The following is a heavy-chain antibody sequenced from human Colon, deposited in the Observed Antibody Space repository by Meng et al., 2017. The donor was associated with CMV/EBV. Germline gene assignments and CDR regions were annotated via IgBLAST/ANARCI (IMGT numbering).Heavy chain of an antibody. D-gene: IGHD2-15*01. CDR2: IKQDGSQK. CDR1: GFTFRDFW. Sequence: GESLKVSCAASGFTFRDFWMSWVLQRPGKGLGWGANIKQDGSQKHYVDSGEGRFTISRDNVKNSVLLQMSSLRVEDTAVYYCARGAYVMVAATPKNYYYYNMDVWGQGTTVTVSS. J-gene: IGHJ6*02. V-gene: IGHV3-7*01. CDR3: ARGAYVMVAATPKNYYYYNMDV.